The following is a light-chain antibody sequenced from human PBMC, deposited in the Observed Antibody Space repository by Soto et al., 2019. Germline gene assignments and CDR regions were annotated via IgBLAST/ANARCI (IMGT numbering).Light chain of an antibody. CDR1: QSVSSY. V-gene: IGKV3-11*01. J-gene: IGKJ5*01. CDR2: DAS. Sequence: EIVLTQSPATLSLSPGERATLSCRASQSVSSYLAWYQQKPGQAPRLLIYDASNRATGIPARFSGSGSGTDFTLTISILEPEDFAVYYCQQRSNWPLITFCQGTRLEIK. CDR3: QQRSNWPLIT.